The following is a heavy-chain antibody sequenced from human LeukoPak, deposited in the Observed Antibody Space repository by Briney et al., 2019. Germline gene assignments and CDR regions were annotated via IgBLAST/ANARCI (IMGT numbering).Heavy chain of an antibody. CDR2: ISGSSGNI. CDR1: GFTFGDYY. J-gene: IGHJ4*02. CDR3: ASPVRG. V-gene: IGHV3-11*03. D-gene: IGHD3-10*01. Sequence: EGSLRLSCTASGFTFGDYYMSWIRQAPGKGLEWVSYISGSSGNINYADSVKGRFTISRDNAKNSLYLQMNSLRDEDTAVYYCASPVRGWGQGALVTVSS.